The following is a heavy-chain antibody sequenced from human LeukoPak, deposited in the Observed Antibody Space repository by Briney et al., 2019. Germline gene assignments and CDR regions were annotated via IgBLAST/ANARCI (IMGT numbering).Heavy chain of an antibody. Sequence: PGGSLRLSCAASGFTFSDHYMDWVRQAPGKGLEWVGRSRNKANRYTTEYAASVQGRFTISRDDSKNSLYLQMNNLKTEDTAVYYCTSSGEQWLVRGESYWGQGTLVTVSS. CDR3: TSSGEQWLVRGESY. V-gene: IGHV3-72*01. D-gene: IGHD6-19*01. CDR2: SRNKANRYTT. J-gene: IGHJ4*02. CDR1: GFTFSDHY.